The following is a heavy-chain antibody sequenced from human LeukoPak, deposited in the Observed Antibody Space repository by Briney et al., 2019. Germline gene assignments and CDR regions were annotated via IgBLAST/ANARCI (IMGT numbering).Heavy chain of an antibody. V-gene: IGHV3-30*18. J-gene: IGHJ4*02. Sequence: PGGSLRLSCAASGFSFSDYAMHWVRQAPGKGLEWVAVISYDGSNKYYGDSVKGRFAISRDNSKDTLYLQMNSPRPEDTAVYYCAKDVSRGSGALGDYWGQGTLVTVSS. CDR2: ISYDGSNK. CDR1: GFSFSDYA. D-gene: IGHD3-10*01. CDR3: AKDVSRGSGALGDY.